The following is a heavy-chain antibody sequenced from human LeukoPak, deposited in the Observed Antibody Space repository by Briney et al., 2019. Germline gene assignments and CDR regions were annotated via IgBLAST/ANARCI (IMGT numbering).Heavy chain of an antibody. J-gene: IGHJ4*02. CDR1: GFTFSSYG. CDR2: ISGSGGST. Sequence: GGTLRLSCAASGFTFSSYGMSWVRQAPGKGLEWVSAISGSGGSTYYADSVKGRFTISRDNSKNTLYLQMNSLRAEDTAVYYCAKWRGTLLHFDYWGQGTLVTVSS. D-gene: IGHD3-3*01. V-gene: IGHV3-23*01. CDR3: AKWRGTLLHFDY.